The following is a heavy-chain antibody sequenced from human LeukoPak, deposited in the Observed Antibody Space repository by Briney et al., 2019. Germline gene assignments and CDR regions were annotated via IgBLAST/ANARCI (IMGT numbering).Heavy chain of an antibody. CDR3: AKDRQRGLDY. J-gene: IGHJ4*02. CDR2: VNGSGDTT. D-gene: IGHD3-16*01. CDR1: GFTFSGYA. V-gene: IGHV3-23*01. Sequence: GGSLRLSCAASGFTFSGYAMSWVRQAPGKGLEWVSSVNGSGDTTYYADSVKGRFTISRDNSKNTLYLQMNSLRAEDTAVYYCAKDRQRGLDYWGQGTLVTVSS.